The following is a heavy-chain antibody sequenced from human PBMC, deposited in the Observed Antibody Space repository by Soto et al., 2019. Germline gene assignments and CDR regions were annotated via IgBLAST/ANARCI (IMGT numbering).Heavy chain of an antibody. CDR2: MNPNSGNT. D-gene: IGHD5-12*01. J-gene: IGHJ6*02. Sequence: QVQLVQSGAEVKKPGASVKVSCKASGYTFTSYDINWVRQATGQGLEWMGWMNPNSGNTGYAQKFQGRVTMTRNTSIRTAYMERSSLRSEDTAVYYCATAEDGYNPLYYGMDVWGQGTTVTVSS. CDR1: GYTFTSYD. V-gene: IGHV1-8*01. CDR3: ATAEDGYNPLYYGMDV.